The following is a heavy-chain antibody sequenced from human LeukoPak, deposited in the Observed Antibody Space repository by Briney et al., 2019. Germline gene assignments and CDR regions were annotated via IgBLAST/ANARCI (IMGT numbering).Heavy chain of an antibody. CDR1: GYTFSGYY. Sequence: ASVKVSCKASGYTFSGYYIHWVRQAPGQGLEWMGWIDPNNGDRNYAQKFQGRVTMTRDTSISTAYMELSRLISDDTAVYYCARDRVIGHYYYGMDVWGQGTTVTVSS. CDR3: ARDRVIGHYYYGMDV. J-gene: IGHJ6*02. V-gene: IGHV1-2*02. CDR2: IDPNNGDR. D-gene: IGHD3-22*01.